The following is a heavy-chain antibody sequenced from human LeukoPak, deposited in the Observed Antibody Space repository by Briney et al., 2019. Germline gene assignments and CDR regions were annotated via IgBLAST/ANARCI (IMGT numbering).Heavy chain of an antibody. J-gene: IGHJ3*01. D-gene: IGHD6-6*01. V-gene: IGHV3-7*03. CDR1: GVTFRNYW. CDR2: IDKEGNER. Sequence: GGSLRHSCAVSGVTFRNYWMSWVRQAPGKGLEWAANIDKEGNERSYVASVKGRFTISRDNAKNSLYLQINSLRAEDTAVYYCARSSYSSSSSVWGQGTMVTVSS. CDR3: ARSSYSSSSSV.